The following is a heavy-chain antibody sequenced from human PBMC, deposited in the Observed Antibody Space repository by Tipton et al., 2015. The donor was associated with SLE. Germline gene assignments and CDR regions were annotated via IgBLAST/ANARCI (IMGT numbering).Heavy chain of an antibody. J-gene: IGHJ6*02. D-gene: IGHD3-22*01. CDR1: GGSISSHY. CDR3: ARDPPWVTMNYYGMDV. V-gene: IGHV4-34*01. Sequence: LRLSCTVSGGSISSHYWSWIRQPPGKGLEWIGEINHSGSTNYNPSLKSRVTISVDTSKNQFSLKLSSVTAADTAVYYCARDPPWVTMNYYGMDVWGQGTTVTVSS. CDR2: INHSGST.